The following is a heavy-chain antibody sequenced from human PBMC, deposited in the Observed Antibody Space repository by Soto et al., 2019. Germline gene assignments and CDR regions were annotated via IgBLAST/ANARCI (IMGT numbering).Heavy chain of an antibody. V-gene: IGHV3-7*01. J-gene: IGHJ4*02. CDR3: ARDSNMIVVAHYYY. Sequence: GGSLRLSCAASGFTFSSYWMSWVRQAPGKGLEWVANIKQDGSEKYYVDSVKGRFTISRDNAKNSLYLQMNSLRAEDTAVYYCARDSNMIVVAHYYYWGQGTLVTVSS. CDR1: GFTFSSYW. D-gene: IGHD3-22*01. CDR2: IKQDGSEK.